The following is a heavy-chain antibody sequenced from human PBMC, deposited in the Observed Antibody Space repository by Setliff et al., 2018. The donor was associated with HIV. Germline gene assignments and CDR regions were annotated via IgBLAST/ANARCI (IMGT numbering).Heavy chain of an antibody. CDR1: GGSINSYY. D-gene: IGHD6-13*01. Sequence: SETLSLTCTVSGGSINSYYWSWLRQPPGKRLEWIGYIFSSGSTNYNSSLKSRVTILVDTSKNQFSLKLNSVTAADTAVYYCARSDGGAAADNYYYYYMDVWGKGTTVTSP. J-gene: IGHJ6*03. CDR2: IFSSGST. V-gene: IGHV4-59*12. CDR3: ARSDGGAAADNYYYYYMDV.